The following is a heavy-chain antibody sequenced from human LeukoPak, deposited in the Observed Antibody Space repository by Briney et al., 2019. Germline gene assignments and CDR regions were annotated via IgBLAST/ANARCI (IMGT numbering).Heavy chain of an antibody. CDR3: ATETTVGPYDAFDI. CDR2: FDPEDGET. V-gene: IGHV1-24*01. D-gene: IGHD4-17*01. Sequence: GASVKVSCKVSGYTLTELSMHWVRQAPGKGLEWMGGFDPEDGETIYAQKFQGRVTMTEDTSTDTAYMELSSLGSEDTAVYYCATETTVGPYDAFDIWGQGTMVTVSS. J-gene: IGHJ3*02. CDR1: GYTLTELS.